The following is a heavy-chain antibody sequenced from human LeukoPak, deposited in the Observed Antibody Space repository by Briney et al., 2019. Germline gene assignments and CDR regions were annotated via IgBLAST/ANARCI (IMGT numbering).Heavy chain of an antibody. V-gene: IGHV4-31*03. CDR3: AREYYYGSGSYLFDY. Sequence: SQTLSLTCTVSGGSFSSGGYYWSWIRQHPGKGLEWIGYIYYSGSTYYNPSLKSRVTISVDTSKNQFSLKLSSVTAADTAVYYCAREYYYGSGSYLFDYWGQGTLVTVSS. J-gene: IGHJ4*02. CDR1: GGSFSSGGYY. D-gene: IGHD3-10*01. CDR2: IYYSGST.